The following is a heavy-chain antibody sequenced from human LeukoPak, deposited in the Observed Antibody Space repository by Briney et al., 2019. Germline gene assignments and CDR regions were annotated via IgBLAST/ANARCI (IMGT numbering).Heavy chain of an antibody. CDR2: ISSSSSTI. D-gene: IGHD3-9*01. CDR1: GFTFSRYS. V-gene: IGHV3-48*01. CDR3: ARWGDILTGYSPYYYYYMDV. Sequence: GGSLRLSCAASGFTFSRYSMNWVRQAPGKGLEWVSYISSSSSTIYYADSVKGRFTISRDNVKNSLYLQMNSLRAEDTAVYYCARWGDILTGYSPYYYYYMDVWGKGTTVTVSS. J-gene: IGHJ6*03.